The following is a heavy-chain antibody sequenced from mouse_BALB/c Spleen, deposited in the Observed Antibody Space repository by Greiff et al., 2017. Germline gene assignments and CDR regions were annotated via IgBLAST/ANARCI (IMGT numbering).Heavy chain of an antibody. J-gene: IGHJ4*01. V-gene: IGHV5-6-3*01. CDR1: GFTFSSYG. CDR2: INSNGGST. CDR3: ARGQGHPEGYAMDY. Sequence: EVKVEESGGGLVQPGGSLKLSCAASGFTFSSYGMSWVRQTPDKRLELVATINSNGGSTYYPDSVKGRFTISRDNAKNTLYLQMSSLKSEDTAMYYSARGQGHPEGYAMDYWGQGTSVTVSS. D-gene: IGHD3-3*01.